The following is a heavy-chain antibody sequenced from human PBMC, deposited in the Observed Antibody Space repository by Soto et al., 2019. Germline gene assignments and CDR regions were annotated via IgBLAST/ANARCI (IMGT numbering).Heavy chain of an antibody. J-gene: IGHJ5*02. V-gene: IGHV4-30-2*01. D-gene: IGHD6-19*01. CDR3: AGMPYTSGLRFDP. Sequence: SETLSLTCTISGDSYNISTYSWSWIRQPPGKALEWVGFIYQSGVTSYNPSLKSRVSISLDRSNNQCSLKLRSVTAADTAVYYCAGMPYTSGLRFDPWGPGTLVTVPS. CDR2: IYQSGVT. CDR1: GDSYNISTYS.